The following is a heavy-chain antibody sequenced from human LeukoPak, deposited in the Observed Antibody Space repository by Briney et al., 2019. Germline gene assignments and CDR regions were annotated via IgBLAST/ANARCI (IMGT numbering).Heavy chain of an antibody. Sequence: SVKVSCKASGGTFSSYAISWVRQAPGQGLEWMGGIIPIFGTANYAQKFQGRVTITADESTSIAYMELSSLRSEDTAVYYCATAGSGSYFPFDYWGQGTLVTVSS. CDR1: GGTFSSYA. CDR3: ATAGSGSYFPFDY. J-gene: IGHJ4*02. CDR2: IIPIFGTA. D-gene: IGHD1-26*01. V-gene: IGHV1-69*13.